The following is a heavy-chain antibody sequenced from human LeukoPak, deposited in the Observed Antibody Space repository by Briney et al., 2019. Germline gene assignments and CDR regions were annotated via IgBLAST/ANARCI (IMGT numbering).Heavy chain of an antibody. D-gene: IGHD3-16*01. CDR3: ARFDHVWETHGMDAFDL. Sequence: PSETLSLTCGVSGYPINRGYSWGWIRQPPGKGLEWIGNIYHSESTHYNPSLKSRVTISPDTSENQFSLKLTSVTASDTAVYYCARFDHVWETHGMDAFDLWGQGTMVTVSS. CDR1: GYPINRGYS. J-gene: IGHJ3*01. CDR2: IYHSEST. V-gene: IGHV4-38-2*01.